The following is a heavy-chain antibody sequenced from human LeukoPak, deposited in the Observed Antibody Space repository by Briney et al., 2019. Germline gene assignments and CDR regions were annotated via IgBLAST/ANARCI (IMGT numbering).Heavy chain of an antibody. CDR3: ARVGPSDSTCYMDV. D-gene: IGHD6-13*01. CDR1: GFTFSSYS. CDR2: ISSSSSYI. V-gene: IGHV3-21*01. Sequence: GGSLRLSCAASGFTFSSYSMNWVRQAPGKGLEWVSFISSSSSYIYYADSVKGRFTISRDNAKNSPYLQMNSLRAEDTAVYYCARVGPSDSTCYMDVWGKGTTVTVSS. J-gene: IGHJ6*03.